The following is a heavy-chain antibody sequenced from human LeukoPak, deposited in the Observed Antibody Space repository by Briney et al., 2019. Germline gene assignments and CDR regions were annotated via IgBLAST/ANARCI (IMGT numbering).Heavy chain of an antibody. Sequence: GESLKISCKGSGYSFTSYWIGWVRQMPGKGLEWMGIIYPGDSDTRYNPSFQGQVTISVDKSISTAYLQWSSLKASDTAMYYCARQGEDIPNWFDPWGQGTLVTVSS. V-gene: IGHV5-51*01. J-gene: IGHJ5*02. CDR3: ARQGEDIPNWFDP. CDR1: GYSFTSYW. CDR2: IYPGDSDT. D-gene: IGHD3-16*01.